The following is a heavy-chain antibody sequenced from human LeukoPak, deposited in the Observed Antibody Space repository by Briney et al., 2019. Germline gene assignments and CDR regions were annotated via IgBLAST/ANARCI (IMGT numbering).Heavy chain of an antibody. D-gene: IGHD6-13*01. CDR1: GGSISSYY. CDR3: ATLESAAAGVDY. Sequence: SETLSLTCTVSGGSISSYYWSWIWQPPGKGLEWIGYIYYSGSTNYNPSLKSRVTMSVDTSKNQFSLKLSSVTAADTAVYYCATLESAAAGVDYWGQGTLVTVSS. V-gene: IGHV4-59*08. J-gene: IGHJ4*02. CDR2: IYYSGST.